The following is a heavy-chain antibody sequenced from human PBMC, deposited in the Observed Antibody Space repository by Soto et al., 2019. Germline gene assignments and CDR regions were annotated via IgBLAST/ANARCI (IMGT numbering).Heavy chain of an antibody. J-gene: IGHJ4*02. V-gene: IGHV3-48*03. D-gene: IGHD3-10*01. Sequence: GGSLRLSCAASGITFSNFEMNWVRQAPGKGLEWVSYISSTGSTKYYADSVKGRFTISRDNDKNSLYLEMKSLRAEDTAVYYCAIDYSGSGTYYFWGQGTLVTVSS. CDR3: AIDYSGSGTYYF. CDR2: ISSTGSTK. CDR1: GITFSNFE.